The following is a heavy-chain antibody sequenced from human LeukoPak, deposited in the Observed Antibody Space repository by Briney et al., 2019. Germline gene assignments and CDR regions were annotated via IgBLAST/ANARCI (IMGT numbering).Heavy chain of an antibody. J-gene: IGHJ3*02. CDR2: IYHSGST. Sequence: SETLSLTCTVPGGSISSSSYYWGWIRQPPGKGLEWIGSIYHSGSTYYNPSLKSRVSISVDTSKNQFTLNLSSVTPADTAAYYCARRGGSPDAFDIWGQGTMVTVSS. CDR1: GGSISSSSYY. CDR3: ARRGGSPDAFDI. V-gene: IGHV4-39*06. D-gene: IGHD3-16*01.